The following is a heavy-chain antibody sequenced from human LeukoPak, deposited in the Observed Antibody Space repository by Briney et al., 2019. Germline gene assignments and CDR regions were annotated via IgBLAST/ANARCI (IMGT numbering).Heavy chain of an antibody. CDR2: INPSGGST. Sequence: ASVKVSCKASGYSFSSYDINWVRQAPGQGLEWMGIINPSGGSTSYAQKFQGRVTMTRDMSTSTVYMELSSLRSEDTAVYYCARDNTVTCLGAFDIWGQGTMVTVSS. J-gene: IGHJ3*02. CDR3: ARDNTVTCLGAFDI. CDR1: GYSFSSYD. V-gene: IGHV1-46*01. D-gene: IGHD4-17*01.